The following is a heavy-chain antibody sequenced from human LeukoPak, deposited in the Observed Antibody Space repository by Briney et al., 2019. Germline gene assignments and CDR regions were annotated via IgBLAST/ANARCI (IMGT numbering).Heavy chain of an antibody. CDR2: IYYSGST. CDR3: ARGYSSGWLVNY. CDR1: GGSISSGDYY. Sequence: SETLSLTCTVSGGSISSGDYYWSWIRQPPGKGLEWIGYIYYSGSTYYNPSLKSRVTISVDTSKNQFSLKLSSVTAADTAVYYCARGYSSGWLVNYWGQGTLVTVSS. V-gene: IGHV4-30-4*01. D-gene: IGHD6-19*01. J-gene: IGHJ4*02.